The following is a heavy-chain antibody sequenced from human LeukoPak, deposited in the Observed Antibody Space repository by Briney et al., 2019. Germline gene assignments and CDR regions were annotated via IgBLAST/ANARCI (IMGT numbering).Heavy chain of an antibody. Sequence: LSQTLSLTCTVSGGSISSGSYYWSWIRQPAGKGLEWIGRIYTSGSTNYNPSLKSRVTISVDTSKNQFSLKLSSVTAADTAVYYCARGLEMATIQRWGYFDYWGQGTLVTVSS. CDR3: ARGLEMATIQRWGYFDY. V-gene: IGHV4-61*02. CDR1: GGSISSGSYY. J-gene: IGHJ4*02. D-gene: IGHD5-24*01. CDR2: IYTSGST.